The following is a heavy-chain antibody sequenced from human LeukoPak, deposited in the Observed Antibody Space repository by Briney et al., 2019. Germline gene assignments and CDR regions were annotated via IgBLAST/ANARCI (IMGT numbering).Heavy chain of an antibody. CDR2: IYHSGST. Sequence: SETLSLTCAVSGGSISSGGYSWSWIRQPPGKGLEWIGYIYHSGSTYYNPSLKSRVTISVDRSKNQFSLKLSSVTAADTAVYYCARASRGYYYGMDVWGKGTTVTVSS. CDR3: ARASRGYYYGMDV. V-gene: IGHV4-30-2*01. CDR1: GGSISSGGYS. D-gene: IGHD3-10*01. J-gene: IGHJ6*04.